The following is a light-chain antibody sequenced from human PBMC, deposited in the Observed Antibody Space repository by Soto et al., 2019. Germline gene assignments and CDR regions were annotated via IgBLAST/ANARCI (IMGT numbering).Light chain of an antibody. J-gene: IGKJ5*01. CDR1: QGVSSY. CDR2: DAS. Sequence: EIVLTQSPATLSLSPGERATLSCRASQGVSSYLAWYQQKPGQAPRLLIYDASNRATGIPARFSGSGSGTDFTLTISSLEPEDFAVYYCQQRRSWPPTITFGQGTRLEIK. V-gene: IGKV3-11*01. CDR3: QQRRSWPPTIT.